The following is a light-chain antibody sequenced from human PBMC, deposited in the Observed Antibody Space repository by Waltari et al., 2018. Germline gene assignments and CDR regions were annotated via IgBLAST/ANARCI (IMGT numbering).Light chain of an antibody. J-gene: IGKJ4*01. CDR3: QQRRNWPLT. Sequence: EIVLTQSPATLSLSPGERATLSCRATQSVSYYFAWYQQRPGQAPRLLIYDTSNRATGIPARFSGSGSETDFTLTISSLEPEDFAVYYCQQRRNWPLTFGGGTKVEIK. V-gene: IGKV3-11*01. CDR1: QSVSYY. CDR2: DTS.